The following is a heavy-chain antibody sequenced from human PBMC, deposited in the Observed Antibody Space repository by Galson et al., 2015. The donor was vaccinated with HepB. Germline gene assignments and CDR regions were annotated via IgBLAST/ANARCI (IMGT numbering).Heavy chain of an antibody. Sequence: SLRRSSAPAGFTFNYHYMDWVSHAPGKGLEWVGRSRNKPNTYTTEYAASVKGRFTISRDDAKNSLYLQMNSLKTEDTAVYYCAREALGGATNFDYWGQGTLVTVSS. CDR1: GFTFNYHY. J-gene: IGHJ4*02. V-gene: IGHV3-72*01. CDR3: AREALGGATNFDY. D-gene: IGHD1-26*01. CDR2: SRNKPNTYTT.